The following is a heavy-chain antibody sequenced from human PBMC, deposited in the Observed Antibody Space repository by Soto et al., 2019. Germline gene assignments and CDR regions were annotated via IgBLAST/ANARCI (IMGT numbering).Heavy chain of an antibody. D-gene: IGHD2-2*01. CDR1: GGSISSYY. Sequence: SETLSLTCNVSGGSISSYYWSWIRQPPGKGLEWIGYIYYSGSTNYNPSLKSRVTISVDTSKNQFSLKLSSVTAADTAVYYCARDRIVVVPAAMSYYYYGMDVWGQGTTVTVSS. CDR3: ARDRIVVVPAAMSYYYYGMDV. J-gene: IGHJ6*02. V-gene: IGHV4-59*12. CDR2: IYYSGST.